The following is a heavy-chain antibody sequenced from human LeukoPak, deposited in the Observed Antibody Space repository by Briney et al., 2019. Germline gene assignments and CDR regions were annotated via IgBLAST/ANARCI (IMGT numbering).Heavy chain of an antibody. Sequence: PGRSLRLSCAASGFTFSSYGMHWVRQAPGKGLEWVAVIWYDGSNKYYADSVKGRFTISRGNSKNTLYLQMNSLRAEDTAVYYCARDPVPAADWYFDLWGRGTLVTVSS. D-gene: IGHD2-2*01. CDR3: ARDPVPAADWYFDL. CDR2: IWYDGSNK. V-gene: IGHV3-33*01. J-gene: IGHJ2*01. CDR1: GFTFSSYG.